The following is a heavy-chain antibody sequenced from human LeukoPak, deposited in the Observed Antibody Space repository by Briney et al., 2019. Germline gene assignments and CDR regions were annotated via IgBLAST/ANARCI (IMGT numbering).Heavy chain of an antibody. J-gene: IGHJ4*02. CDR2: IYYSGST. D-gene: IGHD1-26*01. CDR3: ARFQLLGYFDY. Sequence: SETLSLTCTVSGGSISSYYWSWIRQPPGKGLEWIGYIYYSGSTNYNPSLKSRVTISVDTSKNQFSLKLSSVTAADTAVYYCARFQLLGYFDYWGQGTLVTVSS. CDR1: GGSISSYY. V-gene: IGHV4-59*08.